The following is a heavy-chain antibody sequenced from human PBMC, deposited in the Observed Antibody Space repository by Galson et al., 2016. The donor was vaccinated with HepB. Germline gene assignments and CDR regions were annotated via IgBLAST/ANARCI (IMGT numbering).Heavy chain of an antibody. CDR1: GFTFSTYP. J-gene: IGHJ4*02. Sequence: SLRLSCAASGFTFSTYPMIWVRQAPGKGLEWVSDISGSGASTHYRDSVKGRFIISRDNSENTLSLQMNNLRVEDTAVYYCTKDGDRKDDYWGQGTLVTVSS. V-gene: IGHV3-23*01. D-gene: IGHD2-21*01. CDR2: ISGSGAST. CDR3: TKDGDRKDDY.